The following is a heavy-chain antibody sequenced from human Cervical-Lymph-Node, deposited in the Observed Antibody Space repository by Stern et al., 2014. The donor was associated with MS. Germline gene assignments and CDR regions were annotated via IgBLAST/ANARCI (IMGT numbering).Heavy chain of an antibody. J-gene: IGHJ6*02. V-gene: IGHV3-30*03. CDR1: GLSLSNSC. CDR2: MSFVGGIK. Sequence: VQLVGSGGGVVQPGRSLRLSCAACGLSLSNSCMHWVRQAPGTGLEWVAVMSFVGGIKKYGDSVKSRFSISRDMAYKTLFLSMDSLRPEDTAVYYCMGVGDAMHVWGQGTTVIVSS. CDR3: MGVGDAMHV.